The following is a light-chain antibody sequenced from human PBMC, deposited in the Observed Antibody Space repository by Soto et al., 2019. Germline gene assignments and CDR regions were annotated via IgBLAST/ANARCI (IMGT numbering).Light chain of an antibody. CDR3: QKYDSAPWT. J-gene: IGKJ1*01. CDR2: AAS. CDR1: QGISSY. V-gene: IGKV1-27*01. Sequence: DIQMTQSPSSLSASVRDRATITCRASQGISSYLAWYQQKPGKVPKLLIYAASTLQSGVPSRFSGSGSGTDFTLTISSLQPDDVATYYCQKYDSAPWTFGQGTKVEIK.